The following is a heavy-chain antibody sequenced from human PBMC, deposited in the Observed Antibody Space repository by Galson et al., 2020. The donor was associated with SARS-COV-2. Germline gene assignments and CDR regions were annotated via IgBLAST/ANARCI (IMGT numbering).Heavy chain of an antibody. CDR2: IDPSDSYT. CDR1: GYSFTSYW. J-gene: IGHJ5*02. D-gene: IGHD3-3*01. CDR3: ARFGIFGVVNTYYWFDP. Sequence: HGESLKISCKGSGYSFTSYWISWVRQMPGKGLEWMGRIDPSDSYTNYSPSFQGHVTISADKSISTAYLQWSSLKASDTAMYYCARFGIFGVVNTYYWFDPWGQETLVTVSS. V-gene: IGHV5-10-1*01.